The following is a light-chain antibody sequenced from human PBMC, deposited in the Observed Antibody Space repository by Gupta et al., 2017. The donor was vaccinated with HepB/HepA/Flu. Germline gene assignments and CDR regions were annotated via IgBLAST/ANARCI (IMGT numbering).Light chain of an antibody. Sequence: ETVMTQSPATPSVSPGERATLSCWASQGVNRNVDWYQQKPGQAPRLLIYGATTRATGIPVRFSGSASGTDFTLTISSLQYEVSVIYHCQQYNSWPLTFGGGTKVEIK. CDR3: QQYNSWPLT. J-gene: IGKJ4*01. CDR2: GAT. V-gene: IGKV3-15*01. CDR1: QGVNRN.